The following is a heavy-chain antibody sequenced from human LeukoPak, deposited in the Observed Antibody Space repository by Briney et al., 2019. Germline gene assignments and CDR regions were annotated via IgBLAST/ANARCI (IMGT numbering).Heavy chain of an antibody. J-gene: IGHJ4*02. CDR3: ARSHGITIFGVVNS. D-gene: IGHD3-3*01. CDR2: ISWNSGSI. V-gene: IGHV3-9*01. CDR1: GFTFDDYA. Sequence: GGSLRLSCAASGFTFDDYAMHWVRQAPGKGLEWVSGISWNSGSIGYADSVKGRFTISRDNAKNSLYLQMNSLRAEDTALYYCARSHGITIFGVVNSWGRGTLVTVSS.